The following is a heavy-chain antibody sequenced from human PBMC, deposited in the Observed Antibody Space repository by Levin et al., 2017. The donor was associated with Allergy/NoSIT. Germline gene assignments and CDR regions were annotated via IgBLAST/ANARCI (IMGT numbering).Heavy chain of an antibody. J-gene: IGHJ5*02. CDR1: GFTFASYA. D-gene: IGHD3-10*01. V-gene: IGHV3-23*01. CDR3: AKRLHGGSGRAPDFAS. CDR2: IGDSGANI. Sequence: LSLTCAASGFTFASYAMSWVRQTPGKGLEWVSTIGDSGANIFYADSVKGRFTISRDNSKDTLYLQMRSLRAQDTAVDYCAKRLHGGSGRAPDFASWGQGSLVTVSS.